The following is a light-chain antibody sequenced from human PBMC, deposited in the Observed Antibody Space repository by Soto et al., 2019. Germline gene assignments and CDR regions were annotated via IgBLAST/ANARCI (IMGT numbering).Light chain of an antibody. V-gene: IGKV1-33*01. CDR3: QQYDNLPQT. Sequence: DIQMTQSPSSLSASVGDRVTITCQASQDISNYLNWYQQKPGKATMLLIYDASNLETGVPPRFSGRGSVRDYTFTISSRQPEESATYDFQQYDNLPQTLGQGTKLESK. CDR2: DAS. CDR1: QDISNY. J-gene: IGKJ2*01.